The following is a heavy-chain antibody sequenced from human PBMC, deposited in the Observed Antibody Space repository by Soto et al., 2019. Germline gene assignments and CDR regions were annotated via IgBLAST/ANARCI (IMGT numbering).Heavy chain of an antibody. CDR3: TTASGLRYFDWLSPSYYYYGTDV. J-gene: IGHJ6*02. CDR2: IKSKTDGGTT. CDR1: GFTFSNAW. V-gene: IGHV3-15*07. Sequence: VNSGGSLRPSCAASGFTFSNAWMNWVRQAPGKGLEWDGRIKSKTDGGTTDYAAPVKGRFTISRDDSKNTLYLQMNSLKTEDTAVYYCTTASGLRYFDWLSPSYYYYGTDVWGQGTTVTVSS. D-gene: IGHD3-9*01.